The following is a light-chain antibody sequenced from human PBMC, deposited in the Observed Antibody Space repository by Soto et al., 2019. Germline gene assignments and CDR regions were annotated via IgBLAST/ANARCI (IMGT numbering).Light chain of an antibody. J-gene: IGLJ1*01. CDR2: GST. CDR1: GSNIGAPYD. Sequence: QSVLTQPPSLSGAPGQRVTISCTGSGSNIGAPYDVHWYQHLPGTAPKLLIYGSTNRPSGVPGRFSGSKSGTSASLVITGLQAEDEADYYCQSYDSSLSGYVFGAGTKLTVL. CDR3: QSYDSSLSGYV. V-gene: IGLV1-40*01.